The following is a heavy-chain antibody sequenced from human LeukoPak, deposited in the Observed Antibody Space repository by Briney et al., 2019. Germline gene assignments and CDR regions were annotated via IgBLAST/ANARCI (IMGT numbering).Heavy chain of an antibody. Sequence: ASVKVSCKASGYTFTSYDITWVRQAPGQGLEWMGRASPYNGNTYYSQTFQDRVTITKDTSTGTAYLDLKNLRADDTAMYYCARNGRVRRVVKDLFEYWGQGTLVAVSS. J-gene: IGHJ4*02. CDR2: ASPYNGNT. CDR3: ARNGRVRRVVKDLFEY. D-gene: IGHD3-10*01. V-gene: IGHV1-18*01. CDR1: GYTFTSYD.